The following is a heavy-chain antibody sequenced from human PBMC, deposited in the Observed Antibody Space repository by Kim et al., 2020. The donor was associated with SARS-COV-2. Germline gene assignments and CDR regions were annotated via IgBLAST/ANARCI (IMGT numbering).Heavy chain of an antibody. Sequence: SETLSLTCTVSGASITTYFWSWIRQPPGKGLEWIWYIYYRGTTKYNPSLQSRVTISVDMSKNQFSLKLSSATAADTAVYYCARGRSSYLWGQGTLVTVSS. D-gene: IGHD6-13*01. CDR2: IYYRGTT. CDR3: ARGRSSYL. V-gene: IGHV4-59*13. J-gene: IGHJ5*02. CDR1: GASITTYF.